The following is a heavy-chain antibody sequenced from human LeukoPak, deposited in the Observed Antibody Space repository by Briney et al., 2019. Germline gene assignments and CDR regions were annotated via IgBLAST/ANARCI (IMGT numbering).Heavy chain of an antibody. CDR3: ARDKLRYFDWSDYDMDV. D-gene: IGHD3-9*01. J-gene: IGHJ6*03. CDR2: ITGSGTI. V-gene: IGHV3-69-1*02. CDR1: GFTFSNYG. Sequence: GGSLRLSCAASGFTFSNYGMNWVRQAPGKGLEWVSGITGSGTIYYADSVKGRFTISRDNAKNSLYLQMNSLRAEDTAVYYCARDKLRYFDWSDYDMDVWGKGTTVTVSS.